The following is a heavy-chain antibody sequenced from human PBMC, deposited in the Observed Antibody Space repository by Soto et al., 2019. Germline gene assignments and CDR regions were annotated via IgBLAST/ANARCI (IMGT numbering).Heavy chain of an antibody. CDR2: IYYSGST. V-gene: IGHV4-31*03. D-gene: IGHD3-16*01. Sequence: QVQLQESGPGLVKPSQTLSLTCTVSGGSISSGGYYWSWIRQHPGKGLEWIGYIYYSGSTYYNPSIKGRVTISVYTSKNQFSMKLSSVTAEDTAVYYCARDGGRCTSCYYYYTDVWGKGTTVTVSS. J-gene: IGHJ6*03. CDR3: ARDGGRCTSCYYYYTDV. CDR1: GGSISSGGYY.